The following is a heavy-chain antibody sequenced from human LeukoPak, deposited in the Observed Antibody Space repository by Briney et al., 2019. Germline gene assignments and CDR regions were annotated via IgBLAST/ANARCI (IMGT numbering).Heavy chain of an antibody. V-gene: IGHV4-61*02. J-gene: IGHJ4*01. CDR2: IYISESA. D-gene: IGHD2-2*01. CDR1: GGSISSGSYY. CDR3: ARSRERICSATACYVDLQAR. Sequence: SETLSLTCTVSGGSISSGSYYWTWLRQPAGKGLEWIGRIYISESANYNSSLESRVTISVDTSKNQFSLKLSPVTAADTAVYYCARSRERICSATACYVDLQARWGHGTLVTVSS.